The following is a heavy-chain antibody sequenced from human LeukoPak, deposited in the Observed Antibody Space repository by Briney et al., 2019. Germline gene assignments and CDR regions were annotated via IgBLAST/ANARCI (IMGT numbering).Heavy chain of an antibody. V-gene: IGHV3-30-3*01. J-gene: IGHJ4*02. Sequence: GGSLRLSCAASGFTFSSYAMHWVRQAPGKGLEWVAVISYDGSNKYYADSVKGRFTISRDNSKNTLYLQMNSLRAEDTAVYYCAREGADTAMVVFDYWGQGTLVTVSS. CDR3: AREGADTAMVVFDY. D-gene: IGHD5-18*01. CDR2: ISYDGSNK. CDR1: GFTFSSYA.